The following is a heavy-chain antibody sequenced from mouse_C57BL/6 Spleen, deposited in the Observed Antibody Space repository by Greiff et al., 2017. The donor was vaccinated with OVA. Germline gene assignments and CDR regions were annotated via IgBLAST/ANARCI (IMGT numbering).Heavy chain of an antibody. Sequence: ESGPGLVKPSQSLSLTCSVTGYSITSGYYWNWIRQFPGNKLEWMGYISYDGSTNYNPSLKNRISITRDTSKNQFFLKLNSVTTADTATYSWSRDLLDSPGPAWFAYWCQGTLVTVSA. V-gene: IGHV3-6*01. CDR3: SRDLLDSPGPAWFAY. CDR1: GYSITSGYY. J-gene: IGHJ3*01. D-gene: IGHD3-2*02. CDR2: ISYDGST.